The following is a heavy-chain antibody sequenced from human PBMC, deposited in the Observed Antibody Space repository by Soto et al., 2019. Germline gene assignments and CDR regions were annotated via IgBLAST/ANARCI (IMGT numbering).Heavy chain of an antibody. CDR1: GYTFTSYG. CDR2: ISAYNGNT. D-gene: IGHD3-22*01. V-gene: IGHV1-18*01. CDR3: ARDPPSYYYDSSGYCFDY. Sequence: QVQLVQSGAEVKKPGASVKVSCKASGYTFTSYGISWVRQAPGQGLEWMGWISAYNGNTNYAQKLQGRVTMTTDTSTSTAYMELRSLRSDDTAVYYCARDPPSYYYDSSGYCFDYWGQGTLVTVSS. J-gene: IGHJ4*02.